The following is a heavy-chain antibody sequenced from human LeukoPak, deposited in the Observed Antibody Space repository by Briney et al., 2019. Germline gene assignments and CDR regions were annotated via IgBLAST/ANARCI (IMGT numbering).Heavy chain of an antibody. V-gene: IGHV3-15*01. CDR3: TTDWYDY. Sequence: NPGGPLRFSCAASGFTFSNAWMSWVRQAPGKGLEWVGRIKSKPDGGAADDAAPVKGRFTISRDDSKNTLYLQMNSLKTEDTAVYYCTTDWYDYRGQGTLVTVSS. D-gene: IGHD2-15*01. CDR1: GFTFSNAW. J-gene: IGHJ4*02. CDR2: IKSKPDGGAA.